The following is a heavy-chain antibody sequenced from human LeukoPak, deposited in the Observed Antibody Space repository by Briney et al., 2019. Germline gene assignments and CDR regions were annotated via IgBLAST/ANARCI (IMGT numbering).Heavy chain of an antibody. CDR3: ARGSLGYDYSSGKPDDY. V-gene: IGHV1-8*01. CDR1: GYTFTSYD. D-gene: IGHD3-22*01. J-gene: IGHJ4*02. Sequence: ASVKVSCKASGYTFTSYDINWVRQAPGQGLEWMGWMNPNSGNTGYAQKFQGRVTMTRNTSISTAYMELSSLRSEDTAVYYCARGSLGYDYSSGKPDDYWGQGTLVTVSS. CDR2: MNPNSGNT.